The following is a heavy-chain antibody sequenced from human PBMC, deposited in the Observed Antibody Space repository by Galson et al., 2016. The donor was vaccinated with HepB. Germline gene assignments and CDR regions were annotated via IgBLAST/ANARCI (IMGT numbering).Heavy chain of an antibody. CDR2: IRSKVNTYAT. V-gene: IGHV3-73*01. CDR1: GFTFSDSA. J-gene: IGHJ4*02. D-gene: IGHD1-26*01. Sequence: SLRLSCAASGFTFSDSAMHWVRQASGKGLEWLGRIRSKVNTYATAYAASVKGRFTISRDDSQNTAYLQMNSLKTEDTAVYYCTRRRASDGKGETVDNRGQGILVTVSS. CDR3: TRRRASDGKGETVDN.